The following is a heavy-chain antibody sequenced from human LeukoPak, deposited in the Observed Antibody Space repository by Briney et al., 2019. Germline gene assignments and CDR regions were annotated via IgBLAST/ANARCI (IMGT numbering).Heavy chain of an antibody. CDR1: GYLFIGQF. V-gene: IGHV1-2*02. J-gene: IGHJ6*02. CDR2: INPNSGDA. CDR3: LRARSGMDV. Sequence: ASVKVSCKASGYLFIGQFLHWVRQAPGQGLEWMGWINPNSGDAKFAHQFQGRVTGSRDTSISTVYMELSSLTSDDTAVYYCLRARSGMDVWGQGTAATVSS.